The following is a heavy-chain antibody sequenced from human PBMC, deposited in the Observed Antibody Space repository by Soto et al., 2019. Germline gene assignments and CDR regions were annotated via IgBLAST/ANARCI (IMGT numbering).Heavy chain of an antibody. V-gene: IGHV1-69*06. CDR1: GGTFSSFA. Sequence: HVQLVQSGADVKKPGSSVKVSCKASGGTFSSFAINWVRQAPGQGREWMGGIIPIFGTANYAQKFQGRVTITADKSTSTAYVELSSLRSEYTAVFYCASQMRDGYNLDKYYFDCWYQGTLVTVSS. CDR3: ASQMRDGYNLDKYYFDC. J-gene: IGHJ4*02. CDR2: IIPIFGTA. D-gene: IGHD5-12*01.